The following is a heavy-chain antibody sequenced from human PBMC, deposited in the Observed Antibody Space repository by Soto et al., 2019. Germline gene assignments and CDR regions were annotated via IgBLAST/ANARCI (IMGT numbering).Heavy chain of an antibody. J-gene: IGHJ5*02. CDR3: AREVNSSPARGPNWFDP. D-gene: IGHD6-13*01. CDR2: TYHSGTT. V-gene: IGHV4-4*02. Sequence: QVHLQESGPGLVQPSGTLSLTCAVSGDSINNSHWWSWVRQTPGKGLECIGETYHSGTTNYNPSLKTRVTISIDKSKNQFSLKMNSVTAADTAVYYCAREVNSSPARGPNWFDPWGQGTLVTVSS. CDR1: GDSINNSHW.